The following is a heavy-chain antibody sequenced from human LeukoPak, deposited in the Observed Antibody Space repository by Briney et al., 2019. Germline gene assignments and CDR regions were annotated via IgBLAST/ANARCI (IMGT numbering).Heavy chain of an antibody. CDR1: GFTFSDYY. D-gene: IGHD6-13*01. CDR3: AREEQQLVRTYQYYYYYYMDV. V-gene: IGHV3-11*01. J-gene: IGHJ6*03. CDR2: ISSSGSTI. Sequence: GGSLRLSCAASGFTFSDYYMSWIRQAPGKGLEWVSYISSSGSTIYYADSVKGRFTISRDNAKNSLYLQMNSLRAEDTAVYYCAREEQQLVRTYQYYYYYYMDVWGKGTTVTVSS.